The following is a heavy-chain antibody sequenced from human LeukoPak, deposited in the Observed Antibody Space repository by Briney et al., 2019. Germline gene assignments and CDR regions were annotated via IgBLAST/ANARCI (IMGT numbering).Heavy chain of an antibody. CDR2: IYYSGST. CDR1: GGSISSSSYY. V-gene: IGHV4-39*01. Sequence: SETLSLTCTVSGGSISSSSYYWGWIRQPPGKGLEWIGSIYYSGSTYYNPSLKSRVTISVDTSKNQFSLKLSSVTAADTAVYYCARGRRGYSYGPHLNVYYYYYGMDVWGQGTTVTVSS. D-gene: IGHD5-18*01. J-gene: IGHJ6*02. CDR3: ARGRRGYSYGPHLNVYYYYYGMDV.